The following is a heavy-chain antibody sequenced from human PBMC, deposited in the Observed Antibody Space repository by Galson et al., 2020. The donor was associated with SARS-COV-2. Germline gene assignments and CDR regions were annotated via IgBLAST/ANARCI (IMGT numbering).Heavy chain of an antibody. J-gene: IGHJ3*02. V-gene: IGHV3-33*01. D-gene: IGHD3-9*01. CDR3: ARDGRDYDIRMAFDI. CDR2: IWYDGSNT. CDR1: GFTFSSYG. Sequence: QLGESLKISCAASGFTFSSYGMHWVRQAPGKGLEWVAVIWYDGSNTYYADSVKGRFTISRDNSKNTLYLQMNSLRAEDTAVYYCARDGRDYDIRMAFDIWGQGTMVTVSS.